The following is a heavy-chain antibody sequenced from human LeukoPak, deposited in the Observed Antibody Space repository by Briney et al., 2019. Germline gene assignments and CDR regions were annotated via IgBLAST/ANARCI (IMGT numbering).Heavy chain of an antibody. J-gene: IGHJ1*01. CDR1: GYTFTSYY. Sequence: ASVKVSCKASGYTFTSYYMHWVRQAPGQGLEWMGWINPNSGGTNYAQKFQGRVTMTRDTSISTAYMELSRLRSDDTAVYYCAREATVNSYFQHWGQGTLVTVSS. V-gene: IGHV1-2*02. D-gene: IGHD4-17*01. CDR2: INPNSGGT. CDR3: AREATVNSYFQH.